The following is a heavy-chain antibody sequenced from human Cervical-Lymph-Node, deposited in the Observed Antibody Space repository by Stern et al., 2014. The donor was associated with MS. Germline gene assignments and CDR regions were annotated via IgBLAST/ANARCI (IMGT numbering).Heavy chain of an antibody. CDR3: ARGDDKTSYDY. CDR1: GYTFTNTG. Sequence: VHLVRSGAEVKQPGASVKVSCKASGYTFTNTGINWVRLAPGQGPEWMGWVSTYNGNTKYAQKLRGRVTMTTDTSTSTAYMELRSLRSDDTAVYYCARGDDKTSYDYWGQGTLVTVSS. J-gene: IGHJ4*02. V-gene: IGHV1-18*01. CDR2: VSTYNGNT. D-gene: IGHD1-1*01.